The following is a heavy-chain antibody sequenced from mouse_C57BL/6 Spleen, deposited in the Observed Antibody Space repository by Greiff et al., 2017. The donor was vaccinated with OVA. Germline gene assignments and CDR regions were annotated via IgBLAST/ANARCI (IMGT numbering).Heavy chain of an antibody. V-gene: IGHV1-18*01. CDR3: ARRYYGSSYVPFAY. CDR2: INPNNGGT. CDR1: GYTFTDYN. D-gene: IGHD1-1*01. J-gene: IGHJ3*01. Sequence: VQLKQSGPELVKPGASVKIPCKASGYTFTDYNMDWVKQSHGKSLEWIGDINPNNGGTIYNQKFKGKATLTVDKSSSTAYMELRSLTSEDTAVYYCARRYYGSSYVPFAYWGQGTLVTVSA.